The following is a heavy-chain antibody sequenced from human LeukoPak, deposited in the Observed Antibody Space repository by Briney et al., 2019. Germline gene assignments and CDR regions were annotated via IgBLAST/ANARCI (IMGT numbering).Heavy chain of an antibody. J-gene: IGHJ3*02. V-gene: IGHV4-39*07. CDR1: GGSISSSSYY. CDR3: ARDLIVDYYDSSGGAFDI. D-gene: IGHD3-22*01. CDR2: IYYSGST. Sequence: SETLSLTCTVSGGSISSSSYYWGWIRQPPGKGLEWIGSIYYSGSTYYNPSLKSRVTISVDTSKNQFSLKLSSVTAADTAVYYCARDLIVDYYDSSGGAFDIWGQGTMVTVSS.